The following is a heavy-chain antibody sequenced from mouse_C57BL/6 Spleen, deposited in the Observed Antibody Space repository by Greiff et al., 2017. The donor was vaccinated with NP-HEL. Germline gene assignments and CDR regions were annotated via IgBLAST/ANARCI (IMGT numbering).Heavy chain of an antibody. D-gene: IGHD3-2*02. Sequence: QVQLQQPGAELVKPGASVKLSCKASGYTFTSYWMHWVKQRPGQGLEWIGMIHPNSGSTNYNEKFKSKATLTVDKSSSTAYMQLSSLTSEDSAVYYCARFSGSSGPAWFAYWGQGTLVTVSA. CDR3: ARFSGSSGPAWFAY. J-gene: IGHJ3*01. CDR2: IHPNSGST. CDR1: GYTFTSYW. V-gene: IGHV1-64*01.